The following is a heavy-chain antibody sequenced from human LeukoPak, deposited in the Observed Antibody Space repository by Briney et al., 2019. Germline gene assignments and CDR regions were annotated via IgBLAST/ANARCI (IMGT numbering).Heavy chain of an antibody. D-gene: IGHD2-21*02. CDR1: GFTFDRFT. J-gene: IGHJ4*02. V-gene: IGHV3-43*01. CDR3: AKEVDCPSDCLFFHY. Sequence: GGSLRLSCAASGFTFDRFTIHWVRQTPGKGREWVSLINRRGHTFYADSVKGRFTISRDNSRNSVFLQMNSLRPEDTALYHCAKEVDCPSDCLFFHYWGQGTLVTVSS. CDR2: INRRGHT.